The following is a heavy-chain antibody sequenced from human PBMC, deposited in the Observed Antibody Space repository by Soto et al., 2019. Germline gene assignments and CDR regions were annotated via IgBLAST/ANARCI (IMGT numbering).Heavy chain of an antibody. V-gene: IGHV4-39*01. Sequence: PSETLSLTCTVSGGSISSSSYYWGWIRQPPGKGLEWIGSIYYSGSTYYNPSLKSRVTISVDTSKNQFSLKLSSVTAADTAVYYCASLYCTNGVCYNYYYYGMDVWGQGTTVTVSS. CDR1: GGSISSSSYY. CDR3: ASLYCTNGVCYNYYYYGMDV. J-gene: IGHJ6*02. D-gene: IGHD2-8*01. CDR2: IYYSGST.